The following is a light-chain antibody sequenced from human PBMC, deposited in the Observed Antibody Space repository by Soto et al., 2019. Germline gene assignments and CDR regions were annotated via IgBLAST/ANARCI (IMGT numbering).Light chain of an antibody. CDR2: ATF. CDR3: EQFECSWR. J-gene: IGKJ1*01. Sequence: EIVLTKSPGTPPLPTGERAALSCRASESVSSTYLVWYQQRPDQAPRLLLFATFNRATGIPDRCSASGFGRDYTLTTGRLEPGALAVYYWEQFECSWRFGRGTKGDIK. CDR1: ESVSSTY. V-gene: IGKV3-20*01.